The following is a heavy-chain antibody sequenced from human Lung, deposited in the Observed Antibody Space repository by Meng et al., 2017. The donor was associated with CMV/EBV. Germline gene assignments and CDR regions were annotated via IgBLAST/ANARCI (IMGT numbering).Heavy chain of an antibody. J-gene: IGHJ4*02. CDR1: RFTFSSYP. Sequence: GRSLSPSSVLSRFTFSSYPMHWVRQAPGKGLEWLTVISYDVITKHYADSVKGRFTISRDNSRNTLYLQMDSLRPEDTAMYYCARSPVLAGSDWETDFWGQGTLVTVSS. V-gene: IGHV3-30*04. CDR2: ISYDVITK. D-gene: IGHD6-19*01. CDR3: ARSPVLAGSDWETDF.